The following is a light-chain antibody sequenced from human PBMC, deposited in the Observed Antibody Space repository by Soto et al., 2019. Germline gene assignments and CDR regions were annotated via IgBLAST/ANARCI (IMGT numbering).Light chain of an antibody. CDR3: QQRSNWPIA. CDR1: QSVSSSY. J-gene: IGKJ5*01. CDR2: GAS. Sequence: EIVLTQSPVTLSLSAGERGTLSCRASQSVSSSYVAWYQQKPGQAPRLLIYGASTKATGTPDRFSGSGSGTDFTLTISSLEPEDFAVYSCQQRSNWPIAFGQGTRLEIK. V-gene: IGKV3D-20*02.